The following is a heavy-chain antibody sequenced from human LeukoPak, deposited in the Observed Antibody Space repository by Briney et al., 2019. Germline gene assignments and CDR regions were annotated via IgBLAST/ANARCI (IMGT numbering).Heavy chain of an antibody. D-gene: IGHD3-10*01. J-gene: IGHJ4*02. CDR1: GXSISSYY. CDR3: ARYLSSGLDY. CDR2: IYYSGTT. Sequence: SETLSLTCTVSGXSISSYYWSWIRQPPGKGLEWIGYIYYSGTTSYNPSLKNRVTISVDTSKNQFSLKLSSVTAADTAVYYCARYLSSGLDYWGQGTLVTVSS. V-gene: IGHV4-59*01.